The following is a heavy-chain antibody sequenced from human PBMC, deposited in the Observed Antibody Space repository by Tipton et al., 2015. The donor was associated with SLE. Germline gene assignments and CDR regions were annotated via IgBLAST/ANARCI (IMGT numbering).Heavy chain of an antibody. V-gene: IGHV3-21*03. J-gene: IGHJ4*02. D-gene: IGHD5-12*01. Sequence: SLRLSCAASGFTFNNYTMNWVRQAPGKGLEWVSSISSGSDYIYYADSVKGRFTISRDNAKNSLYLQMNSLRAEDTAVYYCARGSYSGYDLDYWGQGTLVTVSS. CDR3: ARGSYSGYDLDY. CDR1: GFTFNNYT. CDR2: ISSGSDYI.